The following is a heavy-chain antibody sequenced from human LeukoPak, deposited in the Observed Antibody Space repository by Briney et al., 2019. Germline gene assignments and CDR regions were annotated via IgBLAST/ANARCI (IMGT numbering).Heavy chain of an antibody. V-gene: IGHV4-39*07. J-gene: IGHJ3*02. CDR1: DDSISSSSSY. CDR2: IYYSGNT. Sequence: PSETLSLTCTVSDDSISSSSSYWGWIRQPPGKGLEWIGSIYYSGNTNYNPSLKSRVTISVDTSKNQFSLKLSSVTAADTAVYYCARDDRGELDAFDIWGQGTMVTVSS. CDR3: ARDDRGELDAFDI. D-gene: IGHD3-10*01.